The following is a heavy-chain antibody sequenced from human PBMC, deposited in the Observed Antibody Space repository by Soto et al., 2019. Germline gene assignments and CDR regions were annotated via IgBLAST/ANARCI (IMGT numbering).Heavy chain of an antibody. J-gene: IGHJ6*02. V-gene: IGHV1-69*08. Sequence: QVQLVQSGAAVKKPGSSVKVSCKASGGTFSRYSITWVRQAPGHGLEWIGRVIPIFGIASYAQKFQGGVTTTAHESTSTASMERSSLRSDDTAVYYCAREDRDREAGLVPAAIDGMDVWGQGTTVTVSS. CDR2: VIPIFGIA. CDR3: AREDRDREAGLVPAAIDGMDV. D-gene: IGHD2-2*01. CDR1: GGTFSRYS.